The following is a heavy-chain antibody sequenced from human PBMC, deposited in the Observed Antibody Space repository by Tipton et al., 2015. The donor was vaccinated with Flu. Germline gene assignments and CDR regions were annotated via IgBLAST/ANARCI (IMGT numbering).Heavy chain of an antibody. Sequence: QSGAEVKEPGASVKVSCVASGYTFSTFDINWVRQAPGQGLEWMGWMNPKSGNTGYSQKFQGRLSITRDTSRSTAYMELRSLKSDDTAVYYCAKGSGGSVWGQGTTVTVS. CDR1: GYTFSTFD. J-gene: IGHJ6*02. CDR2: MNPKSGNT. V-gene: IGHV1-8*02. D-gene: IGHD2-15*01. CDR3: AKGSGGSV.